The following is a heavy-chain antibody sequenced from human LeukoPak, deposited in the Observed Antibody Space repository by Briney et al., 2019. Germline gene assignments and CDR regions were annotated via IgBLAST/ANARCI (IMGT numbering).Heavy chain of an antibody. D-gene: IGHD6-19*01. CDR2: ISGGGGST. J-gene: IGHJ1*01. CDR3: AKDQSSGWYPEYFQH. CDR1: GFTFSSYA. Sequence: GGSLRLSCAASGFTFSSYAMSWVRQAPGKGLEWVSAISGGGGSTYYADSVKGRFTISRDNSKNTLYLQMNSLRAEDTAVYYCAKDQSSGWYPEYFQHWGQGTLVTVSS. V-gene: IGHV3-23*01.